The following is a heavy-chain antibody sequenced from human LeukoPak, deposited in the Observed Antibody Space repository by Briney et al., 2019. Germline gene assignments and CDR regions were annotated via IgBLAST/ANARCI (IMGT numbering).Heavy chain of an antibody. CDR2: INSDGSST. D-gene: IGHD7-27*01. Sequence: GGSLRLSCAASGFTFSTYWMHWVRQAPGKGLVWVSHINSDGSSTSYADSVKGRFTISRDNAKNTLYLQMNSLRDEDTAVYYCVRDTPQLGIDYWGQGTLVTVSS. V-gene: IGHV3-74*01. CDR3: VRDTPQLGIDY. J-gene: IGHJ4*02. CDR1: GFTFSTYW.